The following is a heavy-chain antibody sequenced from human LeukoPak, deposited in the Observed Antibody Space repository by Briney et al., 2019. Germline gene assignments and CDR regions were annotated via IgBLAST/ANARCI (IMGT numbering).Heavy chain of an antibody. CDR2: IKSKISGETA. V-gene: IGHV3-15*01. J-gene: IGHJ4*02. CDR3: VAGTGRSDFDY. D-gene: IGHD3/OR15-3a*01. Sequence: GGSLRLSCAVSGFTFNTAWMTWVRQAPGKGLEWVGRIKSKISGETADYAAPVKGRFTISRDDSKNTLYLQMNSLTTEDTALYYCVAGTGRSDFDYWGQGALVTVSS. CDR1: GFTFNTAW.